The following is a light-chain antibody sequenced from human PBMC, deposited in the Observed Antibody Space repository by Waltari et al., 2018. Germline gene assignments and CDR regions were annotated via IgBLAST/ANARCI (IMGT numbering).Light chain of an antibody. CDR1: QTINNC. J-gene: IGKJ2*01. Sequence: DIPMTQSPSPLSALVGDRVTITCLASQTINNCVAWYQQKPGKAPKLLIYDVSSLESGVPSRFSGSGSGTEFTLTISSLQPDDFATYYCQQYNSYSYTFGQGTKLEIK. V-gene: IGKV1-5*01. CDR2: DVS. CDR3: QQYNSYSYT.